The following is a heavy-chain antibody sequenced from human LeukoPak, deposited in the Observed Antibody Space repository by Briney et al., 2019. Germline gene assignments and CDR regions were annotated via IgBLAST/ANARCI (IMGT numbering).Heavy chain of an antibody. CDR3: ARASQDYYGSGSYYRGGDAFDI. CDR2: IIPILGIA. V-gene: IGHV1-69*04. CDR1: AGTFLNYA. D-gene: IGHD3-10*01. J-gene: IGHJ3*02. Sequence: SVKVSCKTSAGTFLNYAISWVRQAPGQGLEWMGRIIPILGIANYAQKFQARVTLTADKSTSTAYMELSSLRSDDTAVYYCARASQDYYGSGSYYRGGDAFDIWGQGAMVTVSS.